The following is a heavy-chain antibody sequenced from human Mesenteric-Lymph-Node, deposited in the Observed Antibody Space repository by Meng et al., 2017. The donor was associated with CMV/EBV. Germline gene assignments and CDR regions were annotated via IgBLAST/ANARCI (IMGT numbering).Heavy chain of an antibody. CDR3: LPSCTSCFTGYYYFGVDV. J-gene: IGHJ6*02. CDR1: GFTFSNYE. CDR2: ISSSGHII. Sequence: GGSLRLSCAVSGFTFSNYEMNWVRQAPGKGLEWVSYISSSGHIIYYADSVKGRFTISRDNAKNSLYLQMNSLRAEDAAVYYCLPSCTSCFTGYYYFGVDVWGQGTTVTVS. V-gene: IGHV3-48*03. D-gene: IGHD2-2*02.